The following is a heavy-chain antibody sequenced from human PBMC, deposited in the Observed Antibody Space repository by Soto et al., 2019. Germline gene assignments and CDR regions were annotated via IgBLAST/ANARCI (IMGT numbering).Heavy chain of an antibody. CDR1: AGSFSGYY. V-gene: IGHV4-34*01. CDR3: ARAVVGFRLFEECYYYMDV. CDR2: INHSGSS. Sequence: SETLSPTCAVYAGSFSGYYWSWIRQPHRKGLEWNGEINHSGSSNYNPSLKSRVTISVDTSKNQFSLKLSSVTAADTAVYYCARAVVGFRLFEECYYYMDVWGKGTTVTLSS. J-gene: IGHJ6*03. D-gene: IGHD2-15*01.